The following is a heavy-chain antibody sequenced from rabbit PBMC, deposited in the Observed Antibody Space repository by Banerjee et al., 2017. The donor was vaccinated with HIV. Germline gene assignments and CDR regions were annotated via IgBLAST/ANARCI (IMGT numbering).Heavy chain of an antibody. CDR3: ARFGGSSGWALDL. CDR1: GLDFSNSYW. J-gene: IGHJ4*01. V-gene: IGHV1S45*01. CDR2: INTSSGNT. Sequence: QEQLVEYGGDLVQPEGSLTLTCKASGLDFSNSYWICWVRQAPGKGLEWIGCINTSSGNTVYASWAKGRFTISKTSSTTVTLQMTSLTAADTATYFCARFGGSSGWALDLWGPGTLVTVS. D-gene: IGHD4-1*01.